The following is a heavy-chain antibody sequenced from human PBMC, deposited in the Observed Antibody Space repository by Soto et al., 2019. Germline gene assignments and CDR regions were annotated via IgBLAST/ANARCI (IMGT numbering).Heavy chain of an antibody. CDR1: GFTFSSYG. CDR3: AKDQGRGYSYGDLDYYGMDV. Sequence: PGGSLRLSCAASGFTFSSYGMHWVRQAPGKGLEWVAVISYDGSNKYYADSVKGRFTISRDNSKNTLYLQMNSLRAEDTAVYYCAKDQGRGYSYGDLDYYGMDVWGQGTTVTVSS. D-gene: IGHD5-18*01. J-gene: IGHJ6*02. CDR2: ISYDGSNK. V-gene: IGHV3-30*18.